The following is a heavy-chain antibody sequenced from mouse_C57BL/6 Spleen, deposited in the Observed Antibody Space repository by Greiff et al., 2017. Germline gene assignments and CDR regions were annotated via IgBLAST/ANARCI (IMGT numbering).Heavy chain of an antibody. CDR3: ASLYYYGSSFAY. CDR1: GYAFSSYW. CDR2: IYPGDGDT. Sequence: QAQLQQSGAELVKPGASVKISCKASGYAFSSYWMNWVKQRPGKGLEWIGQIYPGDGDTNYNGKFKGKATLTADKSSSTAYMQLSSLTSEDSAVYVCASLYYYGSSFAYWGQGTLVTVSA. V-gene: IGHV1-80*01. J-gene: IGHJ3*01. D-gene: IGHD1-1*01.